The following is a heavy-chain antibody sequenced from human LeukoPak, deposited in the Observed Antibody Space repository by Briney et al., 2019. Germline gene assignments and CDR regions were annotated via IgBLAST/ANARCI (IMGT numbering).Heavy chain of an antibody. CDR2: IRYDGSSK. Sequence: GGSLRLSCAASGFTFTDYGMHWVRQTPGKGLEWVAFIRYDGSSKYYGDSVKGRFTISRDNSKNTLYLQMNSLRAEDTAVYYCARDFSRDGYSYGSYFDYWGQGTLVTVSS. V-gene: IGHV3-30*02. CDR3: ARDFSRDGYSYGSYFDY. CDR1: GFTFTDYG. J-gene: IGHJ4*02. D-gene: IGHD5-18*01.